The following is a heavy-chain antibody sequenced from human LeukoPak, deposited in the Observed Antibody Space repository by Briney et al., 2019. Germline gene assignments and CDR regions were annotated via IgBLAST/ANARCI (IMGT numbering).Heavy chain of an antibody. J-gene: IGHJ4*02. CDR1: GGTFSSYA. Sequence: SVKVSCKASGGTFSSYAVSWVRQAPGQGLEWMGRIIPIFGTANYAQKFQGRVTITTDESTSTAYMELSSLRSEDTAVYYCARDCTYDSSGYATFGYWGQGTLVTVSS. D-gene: IGHD3-22*01. CDR2: IIPIFGTA. V-gene: IGHV1-69*05. CDR3: ARDCTYDSSGYATFGY.